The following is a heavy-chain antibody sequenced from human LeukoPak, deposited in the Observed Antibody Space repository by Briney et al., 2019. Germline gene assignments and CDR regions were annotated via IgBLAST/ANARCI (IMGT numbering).Heavy chain of an antibody. CDR3: AREAGEWLDPHFDY. Sequence: PGGSLRLSCAASGFTFSDYYMSWIRQAPGKGLEWLSYISSSGSTIYYADSVKGRFTISRDNAKDSLYLQMNSLRAEDTAVYYCAREAGEWLDPHFDYCGQGALVTVSS. J-gene: IGHJ4*02. D-gene: IGHD3-3*01. CDR1: GFTFSDYY. CDR2: ISSSGSTI. V-gene: IGHV3-11*04.